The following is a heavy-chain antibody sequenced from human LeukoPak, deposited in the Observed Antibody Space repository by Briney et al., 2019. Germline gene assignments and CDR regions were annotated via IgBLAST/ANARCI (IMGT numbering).Heavy chain of an antibody. CDR3: ARGLNWVSYFDS. Sequence: PGGSLRLSCAASGFTFSDYYMSWIRQAPGKGLEWVSYISGSGYTDYAESVKGRFTISRDNAENSLYLQMNSLRAEDTAVYYCARGLNWVSYFDSWGQGTLVTVSS. D-gene: IGHD7-27*01. CDR2: ISGSGYT. J-gene: IGHJ4*02. CDR1: GFTFSDYY. V-gene: IGHV3-11*03.